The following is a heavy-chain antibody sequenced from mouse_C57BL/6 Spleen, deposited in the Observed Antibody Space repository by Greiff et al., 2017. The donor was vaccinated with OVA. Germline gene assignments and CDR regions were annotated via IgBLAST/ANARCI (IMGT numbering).Heavy chain of an antibody. Sequence: DVMLVESGEGLVKPGGSLKLSCAASGFTFSSYAMSWVRQTPEKRLEWVAYISSGGDYIYYADTVKGRFTISRDNARNTLYLQMSSLKSEDTAMYYCTREASTVYFDYWGQGTTLTVSS. CDR1: GFTFSSYA. CDR3: TREASTVYFDY. CDR2: ISSGGDYI. D-gene: IGHD1-1*01. V-gene: IGHV5-9-1*02. J-gene: IGHJ2*01.